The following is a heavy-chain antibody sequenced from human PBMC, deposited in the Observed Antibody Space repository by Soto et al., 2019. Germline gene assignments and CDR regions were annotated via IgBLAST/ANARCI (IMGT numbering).Heavy chain of an antibody. D-gene: IGHD3-10*01. Sequence: QLQLQESGPGLVKPSETLSLTCTVSGGSISSSSYYWGWIRQPPGKGLEWIGSIYYSGSTYYNPSLKSRVPISVDTSKNQFSLKLSSVTAADTAVYYCARQGDTMVRGVIYDYWGQGTLVTVSS. CDR2: IYYSGST. J-gene: IGHJ4*02. V-gene: IGHV4-39*01. CDR3: ARQGDTMVRGVIYDY. CDR1: GGSISSSSYY.